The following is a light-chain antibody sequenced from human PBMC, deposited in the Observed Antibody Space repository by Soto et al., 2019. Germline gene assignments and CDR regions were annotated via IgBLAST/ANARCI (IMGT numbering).Light chain of an antibody. CDR1: QSVSNSY. Sequence: EIVLTQSPGTLSLSPGERATLSCRASQSVSNSYLAWYQQKPGQAPRLLIYGTSSRAAGIPDRFSGSGSGTDFTLTISRLEPEEFAVYYCQQYGSWTFGQGTKVEIK. CDR2: GTS. V-gene: IGKV3-20*01. CDR3: QQYGSWT. J-gene: IGKJ1*01.